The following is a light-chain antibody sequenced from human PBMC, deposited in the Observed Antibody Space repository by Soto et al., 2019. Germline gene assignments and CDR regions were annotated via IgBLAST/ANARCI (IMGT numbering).Light chain of an antibody. V-gene: IGKV1-39*01. J-gene: IGKJ4*01. CDR1: QSIDTY. CDR2: AAS. CDR3: QQSFTTWLT. Sequence: DIQMTQSPSSLSASVGDRVTITCRASQSIDTYLNWYQQKPGKAPNLLIYAASNLQSGVPSRFSGSGFGTYFTLTLSSLQPEDFATYYCQQSFTTWLTFGGGTKVEIK.